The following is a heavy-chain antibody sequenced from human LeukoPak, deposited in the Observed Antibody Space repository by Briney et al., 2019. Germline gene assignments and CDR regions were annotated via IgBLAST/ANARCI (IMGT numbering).Heavy chain of an antibody. Sequence: PSETLSLTCAVYGGSFSGYYWSLIRQPPGKGLEWIGEINHSGSTNYNPTLKSRVTISVDTSKNQFSQKLSSVTAADSAVYYCARHLRSPGFDLWGRGTLVTVSS. CDR3: ARHLRSPGFDL. V-gene: IGHV4-34*01. CDR1: GGSFSGYY. CDR2: INHSGST. J-gene: IGHJ2*01.